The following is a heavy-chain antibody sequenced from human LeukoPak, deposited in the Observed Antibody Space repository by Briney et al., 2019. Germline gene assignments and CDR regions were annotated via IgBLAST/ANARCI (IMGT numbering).Heavy chain of an antibody. J-gene: IGHJ4*02. D-gene: IGHD3-22*01. CDR2: ISSSSSTI. Sequence: GGSLRLSCAASGFTFSDYYMSWIRQAPGKGLEWVSYISSSSSTIYYADSVKGRFTISRDNAKNSLYLQMNRLIAEDTAVYYCARESRTYYYDSSGPLWGQGTLVTVSS. CDR3: ARESRTYYYDSSGPL. CDR1: GFTFSDYY. V-gene: IGHV3-11*04.